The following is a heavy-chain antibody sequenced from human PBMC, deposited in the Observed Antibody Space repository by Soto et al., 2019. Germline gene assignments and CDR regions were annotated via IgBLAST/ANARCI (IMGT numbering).Heavy chain of an antibody. CDR3: ARVNDFWTGYYSTNWFDP. CDR1: GGSISSYY. CDR2: IYYSGST. V-gene: IGHV4-59*01. D-gene: IGHD3-3*01. J-gene: IGHJ5*02. Sequence: SETLSLTCTVSGGSISSYYWSWIRQPPGKGLEWIGYIYYSGSTNYNPSLKSRVTISVDTSKNQFSLKLSSVTAADTAVYYCARVNDFWTGYYSTNWFDPWGQGTLVTVSS.